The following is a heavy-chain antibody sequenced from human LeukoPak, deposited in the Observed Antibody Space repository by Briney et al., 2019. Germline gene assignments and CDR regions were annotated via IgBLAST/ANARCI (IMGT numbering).Heavy chain of an antibody. CDR3: AKRGYGSGGYSYYFDY. J-gene: IGHJ4*02. Sequence: GGSLRLSCAASGFTFRTYAMSWVRQAPGKGLEWVSAISGSGGSTHYADSVKGRFTISRDNSKNTVYLQMNSLRAEDTAVYYCAKRGYGSGGYSYYFDYWGQGTLVTVSS. CDR1: GFTFRTYA. D-gene: IGHD5-12*01. CDR2: ISGSGGST. V-gene: IGHV3-23*01.